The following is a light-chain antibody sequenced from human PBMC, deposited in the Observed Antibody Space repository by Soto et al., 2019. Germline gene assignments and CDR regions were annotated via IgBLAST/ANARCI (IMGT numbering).Light chain of an antibody. J-gene: IGKJ2*01. CDR1: QSLLHSNGYNY. CDR3: MQALQTPYT. Sequence: DIVMTQSPLSLPVTPGEPASISCRSSQSLLHSNGYNYLDWYLQKPGQSPQLLIYLGSNRASGVPDRFSCSGSGTYFTLKISRVEAEDVGVYYCMQALQTPYTFGQGTKLEIK. V-gene: IGKV2-28*01. CDR2: LGS.